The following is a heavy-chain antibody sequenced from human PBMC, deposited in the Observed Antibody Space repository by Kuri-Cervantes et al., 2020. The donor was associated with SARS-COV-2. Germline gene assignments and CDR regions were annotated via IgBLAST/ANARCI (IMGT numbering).Heavy chain of an antibody. V-gene: IGHV1-46*01. D-gene: IGHD1-20*01. Sequence: ASVKVSCKASGYTFTSYYMHWVRQAPGQGLEWMGIINPSGGSTSYAQKFQGRVTMTRDTSTSTDYMELSSLRSQDTAVYYCARSISGITGTTAAFDIWGRGTMVTVSS. CDR2: INPSGGST. CDR1: GYTFTSYY. J-gene: IGHJ3*02. CDR3: ARSISGITGTTAAFDI.